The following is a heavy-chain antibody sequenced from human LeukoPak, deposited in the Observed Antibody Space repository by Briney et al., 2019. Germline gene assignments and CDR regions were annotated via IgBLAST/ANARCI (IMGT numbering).Heavy chain of an antibody. J-gene: IGHJ4*02. CDR3: ARGSKYSSSSFDY. CDR1: GYTFTSYD. Sequence: ASVKVSCKASGYTFTSYDINWVRQATGQGLEWMGWMNPNSGNTGYAQKFQGRVTITRNTSISTAYMELSSLRSEDTAAYYCARGSKYSSSSFDYWGQGTLVTVSS. D-gene: IGHD6-6*01. CDR2: MNPNSGNT. V-gene: IGHV1-8*03.